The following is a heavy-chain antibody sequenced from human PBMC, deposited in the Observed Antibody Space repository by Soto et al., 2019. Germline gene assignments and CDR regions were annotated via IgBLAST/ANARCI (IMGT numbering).Heavy chain of an antibody. CDR3: AKWYSSGWSGDDAFDI. CDR2: ISGSGGST. V-gene: IGHV3-23*01. CDR1: GFTFSSYA. D-gene: IGHD6-19*01. J-gene: IGHJ3*02. Sequence: GGSLRLSCAASGFTFSSYAMSWVRQAPGKGLEWVSAISGSGGSTYYADSVKGRFTISRDNSKNTLYLQMNSLRAEDTAVYYCAKWYSSGWSGDDAFDIWGQGTMVTVSS.